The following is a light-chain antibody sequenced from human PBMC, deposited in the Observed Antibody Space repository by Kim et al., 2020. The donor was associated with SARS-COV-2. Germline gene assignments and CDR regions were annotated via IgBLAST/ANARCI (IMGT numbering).Light chain of an antibody. Sequence: EIVLTQSPATLSLSPGERATLSCRASQTVSSYLAWYQQKPGQAPRLLIYDASNRATGIPARFSGSVSGTDFTLTISSLEPEDFAFYYCQQRSNWPLTFGPGTKVDIK. CDR1: QTVSSY. J-gene: IGKJ3*01. V-gene: IGKV3-11*01. CDR2: DAS. CDR3: QQRSNWPLT.